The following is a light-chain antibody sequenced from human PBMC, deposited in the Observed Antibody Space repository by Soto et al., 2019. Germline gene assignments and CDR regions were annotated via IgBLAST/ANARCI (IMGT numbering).Light chain of an antibody. J-gene: IGKJ2*01. CDR2: GAS. V-gene: IGKV1-5*01. CDR1: QNINNW. CDR3: QRYDGY. Sequence: DTQMTQSPSTLSASVGDTVTITCRARQNINNWLAWYQQKPEKVPKLLIYGASTLEDGVPSRLSGSRSGTEFTLTINSLQPDDFATYYCQRYDGYFGQGTKLEIK.